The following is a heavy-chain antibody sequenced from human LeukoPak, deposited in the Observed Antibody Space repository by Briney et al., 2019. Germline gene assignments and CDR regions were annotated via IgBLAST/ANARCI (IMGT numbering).Heavy chain of an antibody. D-gene: IGHD3-10*01. J-gene: IGHJ3*02. Sequence: GGSLRLSCAASGFTFEDFGMTGVRKVPGKGLEGVSGINWNGVKTHYADSVKGRFTISRDNAKNTLYLEMNSLRVDDTALYHCARDSGIWFGTRDAFDIWGQGTMVTVST. CDR3: ARDSGIWFGTRDAFDI. CDR1: GFTFEDFG. CDR2: INWNGVKT. V-gene: IGHV3-20*01.